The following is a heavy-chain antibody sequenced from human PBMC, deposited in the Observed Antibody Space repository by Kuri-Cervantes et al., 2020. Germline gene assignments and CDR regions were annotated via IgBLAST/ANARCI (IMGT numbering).Heavy chain of an antibody. CDR2: ISYDGSNK. J-gene: IGHJ6*02. V-gene: IGHV3-30*03. CDR3: ARAKTYSSSWGGYYYYYGMDV. D-gene: IGHD6-13*01. CDR1: GFTFRIYG. Sequence: GGSLRHSCAASGFTFRIYGMHWVRQAPGKGLEWVAVISYDGSNKYYADSVKGRFTISRDNSKNTLYLQMNSLRAEDTAVYYCARAKTYSSSWGGYYYYYGMDVWGQGTTVTVSS.